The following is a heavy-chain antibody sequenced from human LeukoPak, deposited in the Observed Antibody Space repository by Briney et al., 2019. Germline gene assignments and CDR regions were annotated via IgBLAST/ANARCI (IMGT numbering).Heavy chain of an antibody. Sequence: GGSLRLSCAASGFTVSSNYMSWVRQAPGKGLEWVSLIYSGGDTYYADSVKGRFSISRDNSKNTLYLQMNSLRAEDTAVYYCAKVKAQQLVRLSFDSWGPGTLVTVSS. V-gene: IGHV3-53*01. D-gene: IGHD6-13*01. CDR2: IYSGGDT. CDR3: AKVKAQQLVRLSFDS. J-gene: IGHJ4*02. CDR1: GFTVSSNY.